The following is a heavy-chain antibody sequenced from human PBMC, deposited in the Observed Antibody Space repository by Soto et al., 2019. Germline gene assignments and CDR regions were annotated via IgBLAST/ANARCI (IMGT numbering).Heavy chain of an antibody. CDR1: GFTFSSYA. J-gene: IGHJ5*02. D-gene: IGHD6-13*01. CDR2: ISGSGGST. CDR3: AKDPGSSWPFGRNWFDP. V-gene: IGHV3-23*01. Sequence: PGGSLRLSCAASGFTFSSYAMSWVRQAPGKGLEWVSAISGSGGSTYYADSVKGRFTISRDNSKNTLYLQMNSLRAEDTAVYYCAKDPGSSWPFGRNWFDPWGQGTLVTVSS.